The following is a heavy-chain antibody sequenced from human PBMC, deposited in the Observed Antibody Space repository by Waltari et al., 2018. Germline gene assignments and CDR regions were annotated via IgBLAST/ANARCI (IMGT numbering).Heavy chain of an antibody. V-gene: IGHV1-2*02. D-gene: IGHD1-26*01. CDR1: GYTFTGYY. CDR3: ARDLSGSHERFDY. CDR2: INPNSGGT. J-gene: IGHJ4*02. Sequence: QVQLVQSGAEVKKPGASVKVSCKASGYTFTGYYMHWVRQAPGQGLEWMGWINPNSGGTNDAQKFQGRVTMTRDTSISTAYMELSRLRSDDTAVYYCARDLSGSHERFDYWGQGTLVTVSS.